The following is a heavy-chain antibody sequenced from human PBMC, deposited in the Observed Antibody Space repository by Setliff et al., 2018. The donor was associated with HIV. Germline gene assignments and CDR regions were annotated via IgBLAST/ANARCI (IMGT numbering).Heavy chain of an antibody. CDR3: ARAGDYYDSSGYLTRGPAAFDI. CDR1: GGSISSHY. CDR2: MYYSGNT. V-gene: IGHV4-59*08. Sequence: TSETLSLTCTVSGGSISSHYWSWIRRPPGKGLEWIGYMYYSGNTNYNPSLKSRVTMSVDMSNNQVSLKLSSVTAADTAVYYCARAGDYYDSSGYLTRGPAAFDIWGQGTMVTVSS. J-gene: IGHJ3*02. D-gene: IGHD3-22*01.